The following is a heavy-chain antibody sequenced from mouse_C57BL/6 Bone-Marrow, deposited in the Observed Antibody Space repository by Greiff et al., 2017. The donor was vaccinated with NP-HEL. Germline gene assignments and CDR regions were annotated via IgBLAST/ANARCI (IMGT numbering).Heavy chain of an antibody. V-gene: IGHV1-81*01. J-gene: IGHJ3*01. Sequence: QVQLQQSGAELARPGASVKLSCKASGYTFTSYGISWVKQRTGQGLEWIGEIYPRSGNTYYNEKFKGKATLTADNSSSTAYMELRSLTSWDSAVYVCARSGYDVFAYWGQGTLVTVSA. CDR1: GYTFTSYG. CDR2: IYPRSGNT. CDR3: ARSGYDVFAY. D-gene: IGHD2-2*01.